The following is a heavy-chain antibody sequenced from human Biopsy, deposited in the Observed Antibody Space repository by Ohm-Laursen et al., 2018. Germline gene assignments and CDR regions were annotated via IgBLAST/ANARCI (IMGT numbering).Heavy chain of an antibody. CDR3: ARDYDTSGYYYVS. CDR1: GRSISNNNYY. Sequence: SQTLSLTCTVSGRSISNNNYYWGWIRQPPGKGLEWIGSIFYRGSTHYKPSLKSRVNISVDTAKNHFSLKLNSVTAADTAVYYCARDYDTSGYYYVSWGQGTLVTVSS. CDR2: IFYRGST. J-gene: IGHJ5*02. D-gene: IGHD3-22*01. V-gene: IGHV4-39*02.